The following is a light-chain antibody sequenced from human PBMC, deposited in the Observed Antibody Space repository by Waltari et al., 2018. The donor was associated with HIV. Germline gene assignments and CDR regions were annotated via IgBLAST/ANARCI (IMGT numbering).Light chain of an antibody. J-gene: IGLJ2*01. CDR3: CSYAGSSPVL. CDR1: SSYVGSYNL. V-gene: IGLV2-23*01. Sequence: QSSLTQPASVSASPGQSITIPCSGTSSYVGSYNLVSWYQQHPGKAPKRMIYEGSKRPSGVSNRFSGSKSGSTASLTIAGLQAEDEAGYYCCSYAGSSPVLFGGGTKLTVL. CDR2: EGS.